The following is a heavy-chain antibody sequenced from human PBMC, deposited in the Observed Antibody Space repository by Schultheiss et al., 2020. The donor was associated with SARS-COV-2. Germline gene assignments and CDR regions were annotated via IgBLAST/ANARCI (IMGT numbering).Heavy chain of an antibody. J-gene: IGHJ4*02. V-gene: IGHV3-23*01. D-gene: IGHD1-26*01. CDR3: AKELWRGGSYYGGFDY. Sequence: GGSLRLSCAASGFTFSSYAMHWVRQAPGKGLEWVSAISGSGGSTYYADSVKGRFTISRDNSKNTLYLQMNSLRAEDTAVYYCAKELWRGGSYYGGFDYWGQGTLVTVSS. CDR1: GFTFSSYA. CDR2: ISGSGGST.